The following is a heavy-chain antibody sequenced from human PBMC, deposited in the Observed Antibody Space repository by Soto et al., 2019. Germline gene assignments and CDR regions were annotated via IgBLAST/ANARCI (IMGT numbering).Heavy chain of an antibody. CDR1: GFVLSSYW. D-gene: IGHD3-22*01. J-gene: IGHJ4*02. Sequence: PGGSLRLSCAASGFVLSSYWMSWFRQAPGKGLEWVANIKQDGSEKYYVDSVKGRFTISRDNAKNSLYLQMNSLRAEDTAVYYCARSSAPNYYDTSGYYPLDFWGQGTLVTVS. CDR3: ARSSAPNYYDTSGYYPLDF. V-gene: IGHV3-7*01. CDR2: IKQDGSEK.